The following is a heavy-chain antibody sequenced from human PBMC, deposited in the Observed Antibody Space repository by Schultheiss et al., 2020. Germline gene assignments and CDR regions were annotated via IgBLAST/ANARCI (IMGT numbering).Heavy chain of an antibody. CDR1: GFTFSDYY. V-gene: IGHV3-11*01. CDR3: AKKGDYFDY. CDR2: ISSSGTTI. D-gene: IGHD3-16*01. J-gene: IGHJ4*02. Sequence: GGSLRLSCAVSGFTFSDYYMTWIRQAPGKGLEWVSYISSSGTTIYYADSVKGRFTVSRDNAKNSLYLQMNSLRAEDTAVYYCAKKGDYFDYWGQGTLVTGSS.